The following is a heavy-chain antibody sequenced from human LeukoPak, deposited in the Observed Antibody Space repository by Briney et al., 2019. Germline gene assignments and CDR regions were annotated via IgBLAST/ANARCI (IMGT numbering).Heavy chain of an antibody. J-gene: IGHJ4*02. Sequence: SEALSLTCTVSGGSMSSYYWTWIRQPPGKGLEWIGYIYYTGSTNYNPSLKSRVTMSVDTSKNQFSLKLSSVTAADTAVYYCARDLVGSGTGNFDYWGQGTLVTVSS. V-gene: IGHV4-59*12. CDR2: IYYTGST. CDR3: ARDLVGSGTGNFDY. CDR1: GGSMSSYY. D-gene: IGHD3-10*01.